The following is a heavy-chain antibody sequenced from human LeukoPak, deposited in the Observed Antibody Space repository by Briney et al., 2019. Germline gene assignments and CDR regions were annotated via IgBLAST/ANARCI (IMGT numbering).Heavy chain of an antibody. Sequence: KTSETLSLTCTVSDGSITSYYWNWIRQPPGKGLEWIGNIYNSGSTDYNPSLKSRVTISVNTSKNQISLKLNSVTAADTAVYYCARDKGPYWYFDLWGCGTLVTVSS. J-gene: IGHJ2*01. V-gene: IGHV4-59*01. CDR2: IYNSGST. CDR3: ARDKGPYWYFDL. CDR1: DGSITSYY.